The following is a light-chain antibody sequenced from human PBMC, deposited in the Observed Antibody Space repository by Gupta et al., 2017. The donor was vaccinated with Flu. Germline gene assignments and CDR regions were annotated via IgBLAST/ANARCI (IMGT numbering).Light chain of an antibody. J-gene: IGLJ2*01. CDR3: SSDTNTNTLVV. CDR2: EVS. Sequence: QSALTQPASVSGSPGQSITISCTGTSSDVGGYKFVSWYQQHPGKAPKLMIFEVSNRPSGVSNRFSGSKSGNTASLTISGLQAEDEADYYCSSDTNTNTLVVFGGGTKLTVL. CDR1: SSDVGGYKF. V-gene: IGLV2-14*01.